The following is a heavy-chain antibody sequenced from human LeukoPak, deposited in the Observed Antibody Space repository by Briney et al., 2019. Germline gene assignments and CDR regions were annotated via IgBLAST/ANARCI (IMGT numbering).Heavy chain of an antibody. V-gene: IGHV4-39*01. CDR2: IYYSGST. CDR3: ARRGMRVEYGMDV. D-gene: IGHD3-3*01. J-gene: IGHJ6*02. Sequence: SETLSLTCTVSGGSISSSSYYWGWIRQPPGKGLEWIGSIYYSGSTYYNPSLKSRVTISVDTSKNQFSLKLTSVTAADTAVYYCARRGMRVEYGMDVWGQGTTVTVSS. CDR1: GGSISSSSYY.